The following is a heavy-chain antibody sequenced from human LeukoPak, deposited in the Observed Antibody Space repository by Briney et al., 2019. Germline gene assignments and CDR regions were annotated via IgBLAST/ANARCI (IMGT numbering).Heavy chain of an antibody. J-gene: IGHJ4*02. V-gene: IGHV3-30-3*01. CDR2: ISYDGSNK. D-gene: IGHD2-8*01. Sequence: GGSLRLSCAASGFTFSSYAMHWVRQAPGKGLEWVAVISYDGSNKYYADSVKGRFTISRDNSKNTLYLQMNSLRAEDTAVYYCASEGGIDSTYAFDYWGQGTLVTVSS. CDR3: ASEGGIDSTYAFDY. CDR1: GFTFSSYA.